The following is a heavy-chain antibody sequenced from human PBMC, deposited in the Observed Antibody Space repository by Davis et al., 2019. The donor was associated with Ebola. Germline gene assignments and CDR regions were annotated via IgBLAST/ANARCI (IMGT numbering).Heavy chain of an antibody. CDR1: GFTFSGSA. J-gene: IGHJ6*02. CDR2: IRSKANSYAT. D-gene: IGHD3-16*01. Sequence: PGGSLRLSCAASGFTFSGSAMHWVRQASGKGLEWVGRIRSKANSYATSYAASVKGRFIISRDDSKDTVYLQMNSLKTEDTAVYYCARSLNRNALDVWGQGTTVTVSS. CDR3: ARSLNRNALDV. V-gene: IGHV3-73*01.